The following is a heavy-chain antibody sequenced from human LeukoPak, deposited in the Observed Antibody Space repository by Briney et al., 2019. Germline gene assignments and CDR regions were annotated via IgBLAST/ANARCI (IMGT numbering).Heavy chain of an antibody. Sequence: PGGSLRLSCAASGFTFDDYAMHWVRQAPGKGLEWVSGISWNSGSIGYADSVKGRFTISRDNAKNSLYLQMNSLRAEDTALYYCAKDLGPYSSSWFDYWGRGTLVTVSS. J-gene: IGHJ4*02. CDR2: ISWNSGSI. D-gene: IGHD6-13*01. V-gene: IGHV3-9*01. CDR3: AKDLGPYSSSWFDY. CDR1: GFTFDDYA.